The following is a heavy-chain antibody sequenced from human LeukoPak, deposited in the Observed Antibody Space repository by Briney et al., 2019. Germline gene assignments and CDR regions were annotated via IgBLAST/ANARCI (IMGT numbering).Heavy chain of an antibody. CDR2: ISSSGSTI. V-gene: IGHV3-48*03. D-gene: IGHD2-21*02. Sequence: GGSLRLSCAASGFTFSSYGMNWVRQAPGKGLEWVSYISSSGSTIYYADSVKGRFTISRDNAKSSLYLQMNSLRAEDTAVYYCARAGTSDGAFDIWGQGTVVTVSS. J-gene: IGHJ3*02. CDR3: ARAGTSDGAFDI. CDR1: GFTFSSYG.